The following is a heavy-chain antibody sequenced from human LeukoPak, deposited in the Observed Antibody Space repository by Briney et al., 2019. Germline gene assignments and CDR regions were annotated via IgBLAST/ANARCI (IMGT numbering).Heavy chain of an antibody. CDR2: ISSSSSYI. CDR3: ARVDSLLWFGGYYYGMDV. D-gene: IGHD3-10*01. CDR1: GFTFSSYS. J-gene: IGHJ6*04. Sequence: PGGSLRLSCAASGFTFSSYSMNWVRQAPGKGLEWVSSISSSSSYIYYADSVKGRFTISRDNAKNSLYLQMNSLRADDTAVYYCARVDSLLWFGGYYYGMDVWGKGTTVTVSS. V-gene: IGHV3-21*01.